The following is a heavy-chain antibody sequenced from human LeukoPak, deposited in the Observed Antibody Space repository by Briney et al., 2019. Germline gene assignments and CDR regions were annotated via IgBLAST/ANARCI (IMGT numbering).Heavy chain of an antibody. J-gene: IGHJ4*02. CDR2: IDPSGGGT. Sequence: ASVKVSCKASGGTFSSYAISWVRQAPGQSLEWMGIIDPSGGGTNYAQKFQGRVTMTRDTSTSTVYMELSSLRSEGTAVYYCASLGSGSSRIIDFDYWGQGTLVTVSS. CDR1: GGTFSSYA. D-gene: IGHD3-10*01. V-gene: IGHV1-46*01. CDR3: ASLGSGSSRIIDFDY.